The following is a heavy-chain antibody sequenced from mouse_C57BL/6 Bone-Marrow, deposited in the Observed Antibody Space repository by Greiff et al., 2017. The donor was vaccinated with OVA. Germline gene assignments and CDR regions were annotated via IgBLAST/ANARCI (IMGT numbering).Heavy chain of an antibody. CDR3: ARNYYDYDEGGAMDY. Sequence: DVQLVESGGGLVKPGGSLKLSCAASGFTFSDYGMHWVRQAPEKGLEWVAYISRGSSTIYYADTVKGRFTISRDNAKNTLFLQMTSLRSEDTAMYYCARNYYDYDEGGAMDYWGQGTSVTVSS. J-gene: IGHJ4*01. D-gene: IGHD2-4*01. CDR1: GFTFSDYG. V-gene: IGHV5-17*01. CDR2: ISRGSSTI.